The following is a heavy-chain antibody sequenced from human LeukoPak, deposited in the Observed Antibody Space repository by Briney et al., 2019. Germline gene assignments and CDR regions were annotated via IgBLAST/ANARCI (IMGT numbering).Heavy chain of an antibody. CDR3: ARHVRGDSSGYYWLYFDY. CDR1: GGSISSSSYY. CDR2: IYYSGST. V-gene: IGHV4-39*01. Sequence: PSETLSLTCTVSGGSISSSSYYWGWIRQPPGKGLEWIGSIYYSGSTYYNPSLKSRVTISVDTSKNQFFLKLSSVTAADTAVYYCARHVRGDSSGYYWLYFDYWGQGTLVTVSS. J-gene: IGHJ4*02. D-gene: IGHD3-22*01.